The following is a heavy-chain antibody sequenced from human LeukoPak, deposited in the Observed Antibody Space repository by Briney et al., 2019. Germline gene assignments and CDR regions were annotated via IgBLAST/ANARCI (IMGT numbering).Heavy chain of an antibody. D-gene: IGHD2-2*01. Sequence: GALRLSCAASGFTVSSNYMSWVRQAPGKGLEWVSVIYIGGSTYYVDSVKGRFTISRDKSKNTLYLQMNSLRAEDTAVYYCARDWGYCSSTSCHVFDYWGQGTLVTVSS. CDR3: ARDWGYCSSTSCHVFDY. CDR2: IYIGGST. V-gene: IGHV3-53*01. CDR1: GFTVSSNY. J-gene: IGHJ4*02.